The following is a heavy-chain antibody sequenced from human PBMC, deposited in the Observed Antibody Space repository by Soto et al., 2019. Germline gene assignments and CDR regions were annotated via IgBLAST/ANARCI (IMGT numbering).Heavy chain of an antibody. V-gene: IGHV3-21*01. D-gene: IGHD6-13*01. J-gene: IGHJ5*02. CDR2: ISSNSAYI. Sequence: GGSLRLSYGAAGFTFRSFTMNWVRQAPWKGLEWVSTISSNSAYIYYTDALRGRFTISRDNAKNSLHLQMNSLRAEDTAVYYCTRDASRDSSARGWFDPWGPGTLVTVSS. CDR3: TRDASRDSSARGWFDP. CDR1: GFTFRSFT.